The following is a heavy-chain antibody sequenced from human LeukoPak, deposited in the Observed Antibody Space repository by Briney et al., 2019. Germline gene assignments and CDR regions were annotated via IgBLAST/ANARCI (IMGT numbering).Heavy chain of an antibody. J-gene: IGHJ4*02. CDR3: ARSVEMATTFDY. CDR2: IYYSGST. Sequence: TSETLSLTCTVSGGSISSSSYYWGWIRQPPGKGLEWIGSIYYSGSTYYNPSLKSRVTISVDTSKNQFSLKLSSVTAADTAVYYCARSVEMATTFDYWGQGTLVTVSS. CDR1: GGSISSSSYY. V-gene: IGHV4-39*07. D-gene: IGHD5-24*01.